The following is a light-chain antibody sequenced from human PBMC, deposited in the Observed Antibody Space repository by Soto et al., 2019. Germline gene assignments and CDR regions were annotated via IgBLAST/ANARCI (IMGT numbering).Light chain of an antibody. J-gene: IGKJ1*01. CDR1: QAIGHY. V-gene: IGKV1-27*01. CDR2: GAT. CDR3: QKYNSAPWT. Sequence: DIQMTQSPSSLSASVGDRVTITCRASQAIGHYLAWYQQKPGRVPKLLIYGATTLHSGVPSRFSGSGTGTDFTLTISSLQPEDVATYYCQKYNSAPWTFGQGTKVEIK.